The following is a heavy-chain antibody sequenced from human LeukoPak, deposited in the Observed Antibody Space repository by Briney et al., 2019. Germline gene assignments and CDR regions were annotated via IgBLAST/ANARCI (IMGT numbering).Heavy chain of an antibody. Sequence: ASVKVSCKASGGTFSSYAISWVRQAPGQGLEWWGGIIPIFGTANYAQKFQGRVTITADESTSTAYMELSSLRSEDTAVYYCARSIVVVPAAILALYYYYGMDVWGKGTTVTVSS. CDR1: GGTFSSYA. J-gene: IGHJ6*04. CDR3: ARSIVVVPAAILALYYYYGMDV. D-gene: IGHD2-2*02. V-gene: IGHV1-69*01. CDR2: IIPIFGTA.